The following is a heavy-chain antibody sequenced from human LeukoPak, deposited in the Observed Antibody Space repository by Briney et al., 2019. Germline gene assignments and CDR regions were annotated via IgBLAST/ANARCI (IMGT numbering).Heavy chain of an antibody. CDR2: MNPKSGDT. J-gene: IGHJ6*03. V-gene: IGHV1-8*02. CDR1: VYSFIDYE. CDR3: ARGRDMDV. Sequence: VASVKVSCKASVYSFIDYEINWVRQAPGQGLEWMGWMNPKSGDTGYEQKFQGRVTITRDSSISTVYMELSSLRSEDTALYYCARGRDMDVWGKGTSVTFSS.